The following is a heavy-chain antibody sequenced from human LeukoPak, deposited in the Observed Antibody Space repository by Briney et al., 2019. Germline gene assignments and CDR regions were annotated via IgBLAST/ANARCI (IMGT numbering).Heavy chain of an antibody. Sequence: ASVKVSCKVSGYTLTELSMHWVRQAPGKGLEWMGGFDPEDGETIYAQKFQGRVTMTEDTSTDTAYMELSSLRSEDTAVYYCARREGYYDSSGYYYVYFQHWGQGTLVTVSS. CDR2: FDPEDGET. V-gene: IGHV1-24*01. CDR3: ARREGYYDSSGYYYVYFQH. CDR1: GYTLTELS. J-gene: IGHJ1*01. D-gene: IGHD3-22*01.